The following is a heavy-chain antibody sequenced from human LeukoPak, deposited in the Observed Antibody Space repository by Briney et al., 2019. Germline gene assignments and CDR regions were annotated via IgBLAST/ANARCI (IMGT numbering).Heavy chain of an antibody. J-gene: IGHJ6*02. CDR1: GFTFSDHY. CDR3: ATKKYYDFWSGTSHENYYYGMDV. D-gene: IGHD3-3*01. V-gene: IGHV3-72*01. CDR2: TRNKANSYTT. Sequence: GGSLRLSCAASGFTFSDHYMDWVRQAPGKGLEWVGRTRNKANSYTTEYAASVKGRFTISRDDSKNSLYLQMNSLKTEDTAVYYCATKKYYDFWSGTSHENYYYGMDVWGQGTTVTVSS.